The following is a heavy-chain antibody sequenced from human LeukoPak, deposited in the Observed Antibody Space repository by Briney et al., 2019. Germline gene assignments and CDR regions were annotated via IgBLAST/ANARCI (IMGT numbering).Heavy chain of an antibody. V-gene: IGHV3-53*01. CDR2: IYSGGST. CDR3: AAAIYDFWSGYYPPYFDY. D-gene: IGHD3-3*01. CDR1: GFTFSSNY. Sequence: GGSLRLSCAASGFTFSSNYMSWVRQAPGKGLEWVSVIYSGGSTYYADSVKGRFTISRDNSKNTLYLQMNSLRAEDTAVYYCAAAIYDFWSGYYPPYFDYWGQGTLVTVSS. J-gene: IGHJ4*02.